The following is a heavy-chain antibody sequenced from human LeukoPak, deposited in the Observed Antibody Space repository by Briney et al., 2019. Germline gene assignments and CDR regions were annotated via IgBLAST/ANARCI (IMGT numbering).Heavy chain of an antibody. V-gene: IGHV4-38-2*02. CDR2: IYHSGST. Sequence: PSETLSLTCTVSGYSISSGYYWGWIRQPPGKGLEWIGSIYHSGSTYYNPSLKSRVTISVDTSKNQFSLKLSSVTAADTAVYYCASYDYWGQGTLVTVSS. CDR1: GYSISSGYY. CDR3: ASYDY. J-gene: IGHJ4*02.